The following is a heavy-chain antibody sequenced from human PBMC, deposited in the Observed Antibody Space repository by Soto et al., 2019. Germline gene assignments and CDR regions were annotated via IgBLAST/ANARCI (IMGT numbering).Heavy chain of an antibody. J-gene: IGHJ6*02. CDR1: GGTFSSYA. D-gene: IGHD6-19*01. Sequence: GASVKVSCKASGGTFSSYAISWVRQAPGQGLEWMGGIIPIFGTANYAQKFQGRVTITADESTSTAYMELSSLRSEDTAVYYCARDQQQWLVPGPGSDPPEGGNMDVWGQGTTVTV. CDR2: IIPIFGTA. V-gene: IGHV1-69*13. CDR3: ARDQQQWLVPGPGSDPPEGGNMDV.